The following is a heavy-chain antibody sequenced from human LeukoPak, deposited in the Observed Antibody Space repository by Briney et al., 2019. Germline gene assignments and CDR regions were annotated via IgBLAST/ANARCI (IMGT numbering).Heavy chain of an antibody. V-gene: IGHV3-21*01. CDR2: ISSSSSYI. CDR1: GFTFSSYS. Sequence: GGSLRLSCAASGFTFSSYSMNWVRKAPGKGLEWVPSISSSSSYIYYADSVKGRFTISRDNAKNSLYLQMNSLRAEDTAVYYCARSGRTTVTTRNWFDPWGQGTLVTVSS. J-gene: IGHJ5*02. D-gene: IGHD4-17*01. CDR3: ARSGRTTVTTRNWFDP.